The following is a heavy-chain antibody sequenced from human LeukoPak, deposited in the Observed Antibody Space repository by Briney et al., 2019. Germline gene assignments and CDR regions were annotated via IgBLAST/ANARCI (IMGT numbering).Heavy chain of an antibody. D-gene: IGHD3-10*01. J-gene: IGHJ4*02. CDR1: GFTFSSYA. Sequence: GGSLRLSCAASGFTFSSYAMSWVRQAPGKGLGWVSAISGSGGSTYYADSVKGRFTISRDNSKNTLYLQMNSLRAEDTAVYYCAKDLVLWFGELLPSGFDYWGQGTLVTVSS. CDR2: ISGSGGST. CDR3: AKDLVLWFGELLPSGFDY. V-gene: IGHV3-23*01.